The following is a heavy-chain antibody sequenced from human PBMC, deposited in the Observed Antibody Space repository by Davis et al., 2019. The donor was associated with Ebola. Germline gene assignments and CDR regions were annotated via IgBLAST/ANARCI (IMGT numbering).Heavy chain of an antibody. CDR1: GFTFSSYA. V-gene: IGHV3-23*01. Sequence: PGGSLRLSCAASGFTFSSYAMSWVRQAPGKGLEWVSAISGSGGSTYYADSVKGRFTISRDNSKNTLYLQMNSLRAEDTAVYYCAKRPTKSITMIVVGYYFDYWGQGTLVTVSS. CDR3: AKRPTKSITMIVVGYYFDY. CDR2: ISGSGGST. D-gene: IGHD3-22*01. J-gene: IGHJ4*02.